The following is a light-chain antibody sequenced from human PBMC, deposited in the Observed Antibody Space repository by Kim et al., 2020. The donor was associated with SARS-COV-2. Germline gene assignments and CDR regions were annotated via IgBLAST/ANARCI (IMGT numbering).Light chain of an antibody. J-gene: IGLJ1*01. CDR1: SSNVGVYNH. CDR3: SSYTSSSTFEV. Sequence: ITNCGTGTSSNVGVYNHASWYQQHPGKAPKVMIYDVSERPSGVSNRFSGSKSGNTASLTISGLQAEDEADYYCSSYTSSSTFEVFGTGTKVTVL. CDR2: DVS. V-gene: IGLV2-14*04.